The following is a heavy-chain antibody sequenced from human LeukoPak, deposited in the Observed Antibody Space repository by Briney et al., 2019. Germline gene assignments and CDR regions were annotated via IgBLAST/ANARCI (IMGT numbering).Heavy chain of an antibody. CDR3: ARHSGSQGYAFDI. V-gene: IGHV3-23*01. J-gene: IGHJ3*02. CDR2: ISGSGGST. CDR1: GFTFGSYA. D-gene: IGHD1-26*01. Sequence: GGSLRLSCAASGFTFGSYAMSWVRQAPGKGLEWVSAISGSGGSTYYADSVKGRFTISRDNSKNTLYLQMNSLRAEDTAVYYCARHSGSQGYAFDIWGQGTMVTVSS.